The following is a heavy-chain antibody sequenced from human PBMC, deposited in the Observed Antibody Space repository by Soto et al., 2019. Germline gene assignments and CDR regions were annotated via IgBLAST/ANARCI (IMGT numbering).Heavy chain of an antibody. CDR1: GFTFSSYG. J-gene: IGHJ4*02. CDR2: ISYDGSNK. D-gene: IGHD2-15*01. Sequence: QVQLVESGGGVVQPGRSLRLSCAASGFTFSSYGMHWVRQAPGKGLEWVAVISYDGSNKYYADSVKGRFTISRDNSKNRRYLQMNSLGSKVTLVYYVANSPRAVGLPDSWGQGTLFTASS. V-gene: IGHV3-30*18. CDR3: ANSPRAVGLPDS.